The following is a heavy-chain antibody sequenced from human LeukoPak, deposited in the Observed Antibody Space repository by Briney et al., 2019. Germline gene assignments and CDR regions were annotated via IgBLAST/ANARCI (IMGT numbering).Heavy chain of an antibody. CDR1: GGSISSYY. CDR2: IYYSGST. V-gene: IGHV4-59*12. J-gene: IGHJ3*02. D-gene: IGHD3-22*01. CDR3: ARGLNFCDSGGYLRAFHM. Sequence: PSETLSLTCTVSGGSISSYYWSWIRQPPGKGLEWIGYIYYSGSTNYNPSLKSRVTISVDTSKNQLSLKLSSVTAADTAVYYCARGLNFCDSGGYLRAFHMGGQGTMVTVSS.